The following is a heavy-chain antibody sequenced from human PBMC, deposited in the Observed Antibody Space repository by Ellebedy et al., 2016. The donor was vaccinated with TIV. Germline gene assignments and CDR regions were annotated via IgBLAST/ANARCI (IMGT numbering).Heavy chain of an antibody. V-gene: IGHV1-18*01. J-gene: IGHJ4*02. CDR2: FSTYNGKT. Sequence: ASVKVSXXASGYSFTTSGIIWVRQAPGQGLEWMGWFSTYNGKTNYAQKLQDRVTMTTDTSTSTAYMELRSLKSDDTAVYYCARVPLPGKADYWGQGTLVIVSS. CDR3: ARVPLPGKADY. D-gene: IGHD1-1*01. CDR1: GYSFTTSG.